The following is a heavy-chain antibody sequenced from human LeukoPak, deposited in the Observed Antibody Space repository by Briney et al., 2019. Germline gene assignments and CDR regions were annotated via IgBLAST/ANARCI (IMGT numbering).Heavy chain of an antibody. J-gene: IGHJ4*02. CDR1: GCTFTSYE. V-gene: IGHV1-8*03. CDR3: ARVRYSSSWYYFDY. Sequence: PLASVKVSCKASGCTFTSYEINWARQATGQGLEWMGWMNPNSGNTGYAQKFQGRVTITRNTSISTVYMELSSLRSEDTAVYYCARVRYSSSWYYFDYWGQGTLVTVSS. D-gene: IGHD6-13*01. CDR2: MNPNSGNT.